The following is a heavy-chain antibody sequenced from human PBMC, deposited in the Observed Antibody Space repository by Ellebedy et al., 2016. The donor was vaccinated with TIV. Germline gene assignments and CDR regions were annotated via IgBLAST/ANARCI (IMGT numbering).Heavy chain of an antibody. J-gene: IGHJ5*02. CDR1: GGSISSYY. CDR3: ARGQSSFYH. Sequence: SETLSLTCTVSGGSISSYYWSWIRQHPGKGLEWIGYISYSGSTNYNASLKSRVTISVDTSKRQFSLRLNSVTAADTAIYYCARGQSSFYHWGQGTLVTVSS. V-gene: IGHV4-59*12. CDR2: ISYSGST.